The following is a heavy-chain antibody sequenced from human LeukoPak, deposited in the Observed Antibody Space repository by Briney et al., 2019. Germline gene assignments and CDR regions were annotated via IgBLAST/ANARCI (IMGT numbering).Heavy chain of an antibody. CDR2: ISYDGSNK. CDR3: AKDPYDSSGYAYYFDY. Sequence: GGSLRLSCAASGFTFSSYGMHWVRQAPGKGLEWVAVISYDGSNKYYADSVKGRFTISRDNSKNTLYLQMNSLRAGDTAVYYCAKDPYDSSGYAYYFDYWGQGTLVTVSS. CDR1: GFTFSSYG. J-gene: IGHJ4*02. V-gene: IGHV3-30*18. D-gene: IGHD3-22*01.